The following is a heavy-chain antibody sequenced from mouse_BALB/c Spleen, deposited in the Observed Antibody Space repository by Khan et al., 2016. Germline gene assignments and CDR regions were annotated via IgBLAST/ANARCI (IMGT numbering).Heavy chain of an antibody. CDR2: ISFSGST. Sequence: VKLLESGPGLVKPSQSLSLTCTVTGYAITSDYAWNWIRQFPGNKLEWMGYISFSGSTSYNPSLISRISITRDTSKNQFFLQLNSVTTEDTATYYCARDLGRGYWGQGTTLTVSS. CDR1: GYAITSDYA. D-gene: IGHD4-1*01. J-gene: IGHJ2*01. V-gene: IGHV3-2*02. CDR3: ARDLGRGY.